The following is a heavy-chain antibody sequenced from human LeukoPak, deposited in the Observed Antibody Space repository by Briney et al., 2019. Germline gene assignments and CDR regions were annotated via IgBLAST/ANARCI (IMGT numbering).Heavy chain of an antibody. V-gene: IGHV6-1*01. CDR3: ASSEWELAGPGSYFEY. Sequence: SQTLSLTCAISGDSVSSNSAAWNWTRQSPSRGLEWLRRTYYRSKRYNDYAVAVKSRITINPDTSKNRFSLQLNSVTAADTALYYCASSEWELAGPGSYFEYWGQGTLVTVSS. CDR1: GDSVSSNSAA. CDR2: TYYRSKRYN. J-gene: IGHJ4*02. D-gene: IGHD1-26*01.